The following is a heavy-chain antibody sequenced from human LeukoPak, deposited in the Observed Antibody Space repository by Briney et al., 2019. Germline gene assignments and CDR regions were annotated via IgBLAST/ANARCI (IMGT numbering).Heavy chain of an antibody. CDR3: ARLWVAVVPAATFDAFDI. V-gene: IGHV4-39*01. D-gene: IGHD2-2*01. J-gene: IGHJ3*02. CDR2: IYYSGST. CDR1: GGSISSSSYY. Sequence: SETLSLTCTVSGGSISSSSYYWGWIRQPPGKGLEWIGSIYYSGSTYYNPSLKSRVTISVDTSKNQFSLKLSSVTAADTAVYYCARLWVAVVPAATFDAFDIWGQGTMVTVSS.